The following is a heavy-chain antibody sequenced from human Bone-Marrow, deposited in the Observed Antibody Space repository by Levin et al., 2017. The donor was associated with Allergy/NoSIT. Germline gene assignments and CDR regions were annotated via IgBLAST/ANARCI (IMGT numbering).Heavy chain of an antibody. D-gene: IGHD3-3*01. J-gene: IGHJ4*02. Sequence: PGGSLRLSCAASGFTFSSYEMNWVRQAPGKGLEWVSYIGSSGSTIYYADSVKGRFTISRDNAKNSLYLQMNSLRAEDTAVYYCARQLGNFWSGYHYFDCWGQGTLVTVSS. CDR3: ARQLGNFWSGYHYFDC. V-gene: IGHV3-48*03. CDR1: GFTFSSYE. CDR2: IGSSGSTI.